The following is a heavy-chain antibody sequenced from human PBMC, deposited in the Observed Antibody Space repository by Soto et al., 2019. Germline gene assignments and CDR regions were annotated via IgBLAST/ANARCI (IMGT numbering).Heavy chain of an antibody. CDR1: GGTFSSYA. J-gene: IGHJ4*02. CDR2: INPIFGTA. Sequence: QVQLVQSGAEVKKPGSSVKVSCKASGGTFSSYAISWVRQAPGQGLEWMGGINPIFGTANYAQKFQGRVTITADESTSTAYMELSSLRSEDTAVYYCAREGGYCSGGSCSAGDFDYWGQGTLVTVSS. CDR3: AREGGYCSGGSCSAGDFDY. D-gene: IGHD2-15*01. V-gene: IGHV1-69*12.